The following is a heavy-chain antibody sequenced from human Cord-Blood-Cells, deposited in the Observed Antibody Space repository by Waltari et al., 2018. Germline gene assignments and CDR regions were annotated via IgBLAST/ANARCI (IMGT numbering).Heavy chain of an antibody. D-gene: IGHD3-16*02. V-gene: IGHV4-59*01. CDR1: GGSISSYY. J-gene: IGHJ3*02. CDR2: IYYSGST. Sequence: QVQLQESGPGLVKPSETLSLTCTVSGGSISSYYWRWLRQPPGKGLEWIGYIYYSGSTNYNPSLKSRVTISVDTSKNQFSLKLSFVTAADTAVYYCARHRYDYVWGSYRDAFDIWGQGTMVTVSS. CDR3: ARHRYDYVWGSYRDAFDI.